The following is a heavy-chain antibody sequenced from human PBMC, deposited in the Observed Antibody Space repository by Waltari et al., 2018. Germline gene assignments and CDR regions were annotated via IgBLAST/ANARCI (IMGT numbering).Heavy chain of an antibody. CDR1: GGSFSSYS. CDR2: IIPVFGTA. J-gene: IGHJ6*02. Sequence: QVRLVQSGAEVKKPGSSVKVSCKAFGGSFSSYSINWVRQAPAHGLEWMGWIIPVFGTANYAQKFQDRLAITADESTSTVYMELSSLRSEDTAAYYCTTSSYCGTTTCYQYYGMDVWGQGTTVTVSS. D-gene: IGHD2-2*01. CDR3: TTSSYCGTTTCYQYYGMDV. V-gene: IGHV1-69*01.